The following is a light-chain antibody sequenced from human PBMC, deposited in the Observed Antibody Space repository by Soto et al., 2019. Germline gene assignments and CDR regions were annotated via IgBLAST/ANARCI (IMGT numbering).Light chain of an antibody. V-gene: IGKV3-20*01. CDR2: GSS. J-gene: IGKJ2*01. Sequence: EVVLTQSPGTLSLSPGESATLSCRASQSVSNNYFAWYQQKPGQAPRLLIFGSSDRATGIPDRFSGSGSGTNVTLTISRLEAEDFAVYYCHQYGSSPPYTFGQGTKLEIK. CDR3: HQYGSSPPYT. CDR1: QSVSNNY.